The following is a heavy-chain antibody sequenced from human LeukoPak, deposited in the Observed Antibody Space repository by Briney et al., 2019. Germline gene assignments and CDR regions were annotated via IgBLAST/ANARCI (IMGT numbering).Heavy chain of an antibody. CDR1: GGSISSGSYY. CDR2: IYTSGST. D-gene: IGHD3-10*01. V-gene: IGHV4-61*02. CDR3: ASPKGSYYYGSGSYFGY. J-gene: IGHJ4*02. Sequence: PSQTLSLTCTVSGGSISSGSYYWSWIRQPAGKGLEWIGRIYTSGSTNYNPSLKSRVTISVDTSKNQFSLKLSSVTAADTAVYYCASPKGSYYYGSGSYFGYWGQGTLVTVSS.